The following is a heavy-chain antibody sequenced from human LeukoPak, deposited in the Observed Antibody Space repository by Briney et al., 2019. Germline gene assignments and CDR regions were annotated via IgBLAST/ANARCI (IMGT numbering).Heavy chain of an antibody. V-gene: IGHV4-39*01. Sequence: SETLSLTCTVSGSFISSSSYYWAWIRQPPGKGLEWIVTIYYSGNTYYSPSLKSRVTISVDTSKNQFSLKLNSVTDADTALYYCARRWSTSWTTFDYWGQGILVTVSS. CDR3: ARRWSTSWTTFDY. CDR1: GSFISSSSYY. D-gene: IGHD6-13*01. J-gene: IGHJ4*02. CDR2: IYYSGNT.